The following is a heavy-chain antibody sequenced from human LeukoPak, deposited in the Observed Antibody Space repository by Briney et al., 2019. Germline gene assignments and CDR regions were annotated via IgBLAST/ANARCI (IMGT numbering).Heavy chain of an antibody. J-gene: IGHJ4*02. CDR3: ARPGLEGGNSPYYFDY. CDR1: GYRFSTYW. V-gene: IGHV5-51*01. CDR2: IYPGDSDT. Sequence: GESLKISCKGSGYRFSTYWIGWVRLMPGKGLEWMGIIYPGDSDTRYSPSFQGQVTISADKSISTAYLQWSTLKASDSAMYYCARPGLEGGNSPYYFDYWGQGTLVTVSS. D-gene: IGHD4-23*01.